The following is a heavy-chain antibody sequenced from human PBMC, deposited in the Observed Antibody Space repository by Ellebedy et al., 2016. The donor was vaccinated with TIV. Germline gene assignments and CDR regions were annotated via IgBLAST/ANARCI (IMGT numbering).Heavy chain of an antibody. V-gene: IGHV3-7*01. CDR3: VRDKMVDATTGSKFDY. CDR1: GFTFSTYW. J-gene: IGHJ4*02. CDR2: INQGGSET. Sequence: GGSLRLSXAASGFTFSTYWMSWVRQAPGKGLEWVANINQGGSETYYVDSVKGRFTMSRDNAKNSLYLQLNSLRAEDTAVYYCVRDKMVDATTGSKFDYWGQGTLVTVSS. D-gene: IGHD2-15*01.